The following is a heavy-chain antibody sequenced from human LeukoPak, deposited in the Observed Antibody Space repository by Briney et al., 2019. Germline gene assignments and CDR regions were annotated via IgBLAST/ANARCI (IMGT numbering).Heavy chain of an antibody. CDR2: ISHTGTT. V-gene: IGHV4-39*01. CDR1: GGSITISDYY. CDR3: AKRGHPGDY. Sequence: SETLSLTCTVSGGSITISDYYWGWIRLPPGKGLEWIGTISHTGTTYYNPSLQSRVTISVDKSKNQFSLKLSSVTAADTAVYYCAKRGHPGDYWGQGTLVNVSS. D-gene: IGHD3-16*01. J-gene: IGHJ4*02.